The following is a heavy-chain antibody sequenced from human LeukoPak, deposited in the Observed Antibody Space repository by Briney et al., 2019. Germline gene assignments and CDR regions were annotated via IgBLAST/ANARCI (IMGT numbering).Heavy chain of an antibody. CDR2: ISGSGDIT. J-gene: IGHJ4*02. CDR1: GFTFSNYA. V-gene: IGHV3-23*01. CDR3: AKRDYSDSSTYSPLFDC. D-gene: IGHD3-22*01. Sequence: GGSLRLSCAASGFTFSNYAMSWVRQAPGKGLEWVSGISGSGDITLHADSVKGRFTISRDNSKSTLSLQMNSLRAEDSAVYYCAKRDYSDSSTYSPLFDCWGQGTLVTVSS.